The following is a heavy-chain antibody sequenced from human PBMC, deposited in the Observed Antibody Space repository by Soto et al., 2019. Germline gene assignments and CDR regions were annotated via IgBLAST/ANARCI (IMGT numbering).Heavy chain of an antibody. Sequence: PGGSLRLSCAASGFTFSDSSMHWVRQAPGKGLEWVSSISSSSSYIYYADSVKGRFTISRDNSQNALYLQMNSLRAEDTAVYYCAKSWAMKDVWGQGTTVTVSS. CDR3: AKSWAMKDV. J-gene: IGHJ6*02. CDR2: ISSSSSYI. D-gene: IGHD2-2*01. V-gene: IGHV3-21*01. CDR1: GFTFSDSS.